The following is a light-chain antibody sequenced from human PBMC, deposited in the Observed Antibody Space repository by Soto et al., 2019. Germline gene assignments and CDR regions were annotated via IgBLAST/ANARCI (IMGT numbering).Light chain of an antibody. CDR1: QSVYTK. CDR2: GAS. J-gene: IGKJ1*01. CDR3: QQYENWPRT. V-gene: IGKV3-15*01. Sequence: EIVMTQSPTLSVSPGERATLSCRASQSVYTKLAWYQQKPGQAPRLLIYGASTRATGIPARFSGSGSGTEFTLTISSLQSEDFAVYYCQQYENWPRTFGQGTKVEIK.